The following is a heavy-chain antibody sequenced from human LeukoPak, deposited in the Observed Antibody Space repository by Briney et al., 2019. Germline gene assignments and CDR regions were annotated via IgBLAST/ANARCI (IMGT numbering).Heavy chain of an antibody. D-gene: IGHD2-2*01. Sequence: GGSLRLSCAASGFTFSSYWMSWVRQAPGKGLEWVANIKQDGSEKYYVDSVKGRFTISRDNAKNSLYLQMNSLRAEDTAVYYCARVGCTSCHHDAFDIWGQGTMVTVSS. V-gene: IGHV3-7*01. CDR2: IKQDGSEK. CDR3: ARVGCTSCHHDAFDI. J-gene: IGHJ3*02. CDR1: GFTFSSYW.